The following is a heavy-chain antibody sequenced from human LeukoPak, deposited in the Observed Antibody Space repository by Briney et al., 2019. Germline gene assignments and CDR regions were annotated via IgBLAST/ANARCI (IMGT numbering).Heavy chain of an antibody. CDR2: ISGSGGST. J-gene: IGHJ4*02. V-gene: IGHV3-23*01. Sequence: GGSLRLPCAASGFTFSGCAMSWVRQAPGKGLEWVSAISGSGGSTYYADSVKGRFTISRDNSKNTLYLQMNSLRAEDTAVYYCAKWGDSRSWYFDYWGQGTLVTVSS. CDR3: AKWGDSRSWYFDY. CDR1: GFTFSGCA. D-gene: IGHD6-13*01.